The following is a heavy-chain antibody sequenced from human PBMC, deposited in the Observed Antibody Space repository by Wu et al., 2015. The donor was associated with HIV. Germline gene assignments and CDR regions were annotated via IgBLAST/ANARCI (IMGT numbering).Heavy chain of an antibody. V-gene: IGHV1-2*02. CDR3: ATDFDGSYTEYCLH. CDR1: GYTYNTYY. D-gene: IGHD3-10*01. Sequence: QVQLVQSGPEVKKPGASVKVSCKASGYTYNTYYMHWVRQAPGQGLEWMGWINPNSGGTNYAQKFQSRVDMTRDTSISTAYMELSGLTSDDTAVYYCATDFDGSYTEYCLHWGQGTLVTVSS. CDR2: INPNSGGT. J-gene: IGHJ1*01.